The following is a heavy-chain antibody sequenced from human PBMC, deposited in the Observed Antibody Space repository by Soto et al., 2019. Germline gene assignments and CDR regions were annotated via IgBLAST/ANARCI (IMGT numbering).Heavy chain of an antibody. V-gene: IGHV5-51*01. J-gene: IGHJ6*02. CDR1: GYSFTNYW. Sequence: PGESLKISCKGSGYSFTNYWIGWVRQMPGKDLEWIGIIYPEDSETRYSPSFQGLVTISVDKSISTAYLQWSGLKASDTAIYYCARQLPYGGNSYYGMDVWGQGTTVTVSS. D-gene: IGHD2-15*01. CDR3: ARQLPYGGNSYYGMDV. CDR2: IYPEDSET.